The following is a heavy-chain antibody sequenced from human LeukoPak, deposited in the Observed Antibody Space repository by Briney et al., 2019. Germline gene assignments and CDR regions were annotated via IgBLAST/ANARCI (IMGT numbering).Heavy chain of an antibody. CDR2: ISSSGSTI. CDR3: ARPLGYYYDSSGYYGY. Sequence: KSGGSLRLSCAASGFTFSDYYMSWIRQAPGKGLEWVSYISSSGSTIYYADSAKGRFTISRDNAKNSLYLQMNSLRAEDTAVYYCARPLGYYYDSSGYYGYWGQGTLVTVSS. D-gene: IGHD3-22*01. V-gene: IGHV3-11*04. J-gene: IGHJ4*02. CDR1: GFTFSDYY.